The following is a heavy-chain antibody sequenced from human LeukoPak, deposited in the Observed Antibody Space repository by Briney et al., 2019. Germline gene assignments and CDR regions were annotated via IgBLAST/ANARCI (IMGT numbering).Heavy chain of an antibody. CDR2: IYSGGKS. CDR3: ARDKFDYSWGSHDY. J-gene: IGHJ4*02. Sequence: GGSLRLSCAASGFAVSSNYMSWVRQAPGKGLEWVSVIYSGGKSYYADSVKGRFTIARDNSKNTLYLQMNSLRVEDTAVYYCARDKFDYSWGSHDYWGQGTLVTVSS. D-gene: IGHD3-16*01. V-gene: IGHV3-66*01. CDR1: GFAVSSNY.